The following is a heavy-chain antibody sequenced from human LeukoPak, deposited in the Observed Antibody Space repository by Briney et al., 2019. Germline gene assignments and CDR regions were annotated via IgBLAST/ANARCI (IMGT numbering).Heavy chain of an antibody. CDR1: GFAFSTYA. Sequence: GGSLRLSCAASGFAFSTYAMHWVRQAPGKGLEWVAFISYHGENKYYGDSVEGRFTVSRDNSENRLCLQMDSLRPEDTAVFYCARGRHSGYDYMLDFWGQGALVIVTS. D-gene: IGHD5-12*01. CDR2: ISYHGENK. V-gene: IGHV3-30*01. J-gene: IGHJ4*02. CDR3: ARGRHSGYDYMLDF.